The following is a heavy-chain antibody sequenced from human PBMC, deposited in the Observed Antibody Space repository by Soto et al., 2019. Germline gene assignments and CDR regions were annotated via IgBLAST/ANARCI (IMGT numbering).Heavy chain of an antibody. CDR1: GGSISRYY. CDR3: ARDLHGDPYY. V-gene: IGHV4-59*01. CDR2: MHYSGNT. J-gene: IGHJ4*02. D-gene: IGHD4-17*01. Sequence: SETLSLTCSVSGGSISRYYCSWVRQPPGKGLEWIGHMHYSGNTRYNPSLKSRATVSLDTSKNQFSLKLSSVTAADTAVYYCARDLHGDPYYWGQGTLVTVSS.